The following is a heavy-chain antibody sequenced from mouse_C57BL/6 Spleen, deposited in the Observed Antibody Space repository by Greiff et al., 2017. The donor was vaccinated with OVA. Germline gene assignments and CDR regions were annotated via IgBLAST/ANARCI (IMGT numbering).Heavy chain of an antibody. CDR2: IYPGDGDT. Sequence: QVHVKQSGAELVKPGASVKISCKASGYAFSSYWMNWVKQRPGKGLEWIGQIYPGDGDTNYNGKFKGKATLTADKSSSTAYMQLSSLTSEDSAVYFCARGVNGYDGGFDYWGQGTTLTVSS. V-gene: IGHV1-80*01. CDR1: GYAFSSYW. D-gene: IGHD2-2*01. J-gene: IGHJ2*01. CDR3: ARGVNGYDGGFDY.